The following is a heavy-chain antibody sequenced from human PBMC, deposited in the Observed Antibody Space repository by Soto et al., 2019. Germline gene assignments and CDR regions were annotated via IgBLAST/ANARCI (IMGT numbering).Heavy chain of an antibody. D-gene: IGHD6-19*01. CDR3: VIPFHSTGWYDF. V-gene: IGHV5-51*01. CDR2: IYPGDSDT. J-gene: IGHJ1*01. CDR1: GYSFTSYL. Sequence: RGESLKISCQGSGYSFTSYLICWVRQTPVKGLEWMGMIYPGDSDTRYSPSFQGQVTISADKSISAAFLQWSSLKASDTAMYYCVIPFHSTGWYDFWGQCILVSFSS.